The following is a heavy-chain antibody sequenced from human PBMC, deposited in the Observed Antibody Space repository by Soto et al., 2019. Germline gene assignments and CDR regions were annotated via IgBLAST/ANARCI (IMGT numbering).Heavy chain of an antibody. CDR1: GFTFSSYG. CDR3: ATRFSSVAWFDP. V-gene: IGHV3-30*02. D-gene: IGHD6-19*01. Sequence: GGSLRLSCAASGFTFSSYGMHWVRQAPGKGLEWVAVIWYDGSNKYYADSVKGRFTISRDNSKNTLYLQMNSLRSEDTAVYYCATRFSSVAWFDPWGQGTLVTVSS. J-gene: IGHJ5*02. CDR2: IWYDGSNK.